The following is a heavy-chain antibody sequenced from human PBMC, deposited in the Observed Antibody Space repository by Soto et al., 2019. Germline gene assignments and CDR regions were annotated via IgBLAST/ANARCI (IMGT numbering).Heavy chain of an antibody. J-gene: IGHJ4*02. CDR2: ISAYNGNT. CDR1: GYTFTSYG. V-gene: IGHV1-18*01. Sequence: QVQLVQSGAEVKKPGASVKVSCKASGYTFTSYGISWVRQAPGQGLEWMGWISAYNGNTNYAQKLQGRDTMTTDTSKSKAYMELGSLRSDDTAVYYCARDRGYYYDSSGLLDYWGQGALVTGSS. CDR3: ARDRGYYYDSSGLLDY. D-gene: IGHD3-22*01.